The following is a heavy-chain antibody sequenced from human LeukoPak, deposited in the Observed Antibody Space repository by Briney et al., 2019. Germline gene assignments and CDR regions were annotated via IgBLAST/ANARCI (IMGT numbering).Heavy chain of an antibody. CDR1: SGSISTSNYY. J-gene: IGHJ3*02. CDR3: ARDKWEPRYAFDI. CDR2: IYHSGST. Sequence: PSETLSLTCTVSSGSISTSNYYWGWVRQPPGKALEWIGEIYHSGSTNYNPSLKSRVTISVDKSKTLFSLKLSSVTAADTAVYYCARDKWEPRYAFDIWGQGTMVTVSS. V-gene: IGHV4-39*07. D-gene: IGHD1-26*01.